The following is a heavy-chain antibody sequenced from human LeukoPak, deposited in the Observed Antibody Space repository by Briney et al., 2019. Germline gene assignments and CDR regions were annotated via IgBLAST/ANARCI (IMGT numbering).Heavy chain of an antibody. CDR2: IYPDDSDT. Sequence: RGASLKISCKASGSIFTNYWIGWVRQMPGRGLEWMGIIYPDDSDTRYSPSFQGQVTISADKSISTAYLQWSSLKASDTAMYYCATGRGNYDTSGYYYRWFDPWGQGTLVTVSS. V-gene: IGHV5-51*01. D-gene: IGHD3-22*01. J-gene: IGHJ5*02. CDR1: GSIFTNYW. CDR3: ATGRGNYDTSGYYYRWFDP.